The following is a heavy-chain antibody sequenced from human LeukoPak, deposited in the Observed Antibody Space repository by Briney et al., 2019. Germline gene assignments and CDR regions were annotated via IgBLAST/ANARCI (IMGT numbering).Heavy chain of an antibody. CDR3: ARGVVVPAVIRLQFWFDP. D-gene: IGHD2-2*01. J-gene: IGHJ5*02. CDR2: IIPILGIA. Sequence: ASVKVSCKASGGTFSSYAISWVRQAPGQGLEWMGRIIPILGIANYAQKFQGRVTITADKSTSTAYMELSSLRSEDTAVYYCARGVVVPAVIRLQFWFDPWGQGTLVTVSS. V-gene: IGHV1-69*04. CDR1: GGTFSSYA.